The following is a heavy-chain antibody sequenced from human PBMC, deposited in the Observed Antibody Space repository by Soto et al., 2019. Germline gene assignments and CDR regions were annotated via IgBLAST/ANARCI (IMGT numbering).Heavy chain of an antibody. CDR2: IYYSGSS. V-gene: IGHV4-30-4*01. D-gene: IGHD4-4*01. CDR3: ARDLLAGYSNYPPYGMDV. Sequence: SETLSLTCTVSGGSISSGDYYWSWIRQPPGKGLDCIVYIYYSGSSYYNSSLKSRVTISVDTSKNQFSLKLSFVTAADTAVYYCARDLLAGYSNYPPYGMDVWGQGTTVTVSS. J-gene: IGHJ6*02. CDR1: GGSISSGDYY.